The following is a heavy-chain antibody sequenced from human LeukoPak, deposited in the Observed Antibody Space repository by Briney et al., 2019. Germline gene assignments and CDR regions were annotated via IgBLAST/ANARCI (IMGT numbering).Heavy chain of an antibody. Sequence: GGSLRLSCAASGFTINNYAMSWVRQAPGEGLEWVGAISSDGRTLYADSVKGRFTISRDSYRNTLFLQMNSLRAEDTAVYYCAKDGTGTTLNYWDQGTLVSVSS. CDR3: AKDGTGTTLNY. J-gene: IGHJ4*02. CDR2: ISSDGRT. CDR1: GFTINNYA. D-gene: IGHD1-1*01. V-gene: IGHV3-23*01.